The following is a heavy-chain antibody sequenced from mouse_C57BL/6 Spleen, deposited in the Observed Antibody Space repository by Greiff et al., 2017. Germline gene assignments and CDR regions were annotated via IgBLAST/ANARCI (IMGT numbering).Heavy chain of an antibody. CDR1: GYTFTDYY. CDR2: INPYNGGT. V-gene: IGHV1-19*01. CDR3: AREAVGTRFAY. Sequence: EVQLQQSGPVLVKPGASVKMSCKASGYTFTDYYMNWVKQSHGKSLEWIGVINPYNGGTSYNQKFKGKATLTVDKSSSTAYMELNSLTSEDSAVYYCAREAVGTRFAYWGQGTLVTVSA. D-gene: IGHD1-1*02. J-gene: IGHJ3*01.